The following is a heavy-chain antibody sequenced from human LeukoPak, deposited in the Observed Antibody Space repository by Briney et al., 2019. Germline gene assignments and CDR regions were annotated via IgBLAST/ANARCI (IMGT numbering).Heavy chain of an antibody. CDR2: IYSGGST. D-gene: IGHD6-19*01. CDR3: AKSAIAVAGSFDY. CDR1: GFTVSSNY. Sequence: SGGSLRLSCAASGFTVSSNYMSWVRQAPGKGLEWVSVIYSGGSTYYADSVKGRFTISRDNSKNTLYLQMNSLRAEDTAVYYCAKSAIAVAGSFDYWGQGTLVTVSS. V-gene: IGHV3-66*01. J-gene: IGHJ4*02.